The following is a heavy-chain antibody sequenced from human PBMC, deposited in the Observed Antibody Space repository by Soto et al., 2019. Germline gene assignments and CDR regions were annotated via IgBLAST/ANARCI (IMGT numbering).Heavy chain of an antibody. J-gene: IGHJ4*02. CDR3: ARGLAPQQLVPFDY. CDR2: IIPIFGTA. Sequence: GASVKVSCKASGGTFSSYAISWVRQAPGQGLEWMGGIIPIFGTANYAQKFQGRVTITADESTSTAYTELSSLRSEDTAVYYCARGLAPQQLVPFDYWGQGTLVTVSS. V-gene: IGHV1-69*13. D-gene: IGHD6-13*01. CDR1: GGTFSSYA.